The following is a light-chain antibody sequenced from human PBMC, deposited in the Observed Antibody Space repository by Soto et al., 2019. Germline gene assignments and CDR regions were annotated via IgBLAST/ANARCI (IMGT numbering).Light chain of an antibody. CDR1: QSVSSNY. Sequence: EIVLTQSPCTLSLYLGERGTLSCSSSQSVSSNYLAWYQQKPGQAPRLLIYGASNKATGIPDRFSGSGSGTDFTLTISSLQPEDFATYYCQQFNSFPLTFGGGTKVDI. CDR3: QQFNSFPLT. CDR2: GAS. J-gene: IGKJ4*01. V-gene: IGKV3-20*01.